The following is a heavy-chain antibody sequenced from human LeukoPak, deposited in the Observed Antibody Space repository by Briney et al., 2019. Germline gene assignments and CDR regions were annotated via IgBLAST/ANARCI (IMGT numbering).Heavy chain of an antibody. Sequence: ASATVSFTASGYTFTSYAMHWVRQAPGQRLEWMGWINAGNGNTKYSQKFQGRVTITRDTSASTAYMELSSLRSEDTAVYYCARDRTGYYDSSGLIDYWGQGTLVTVSS. J-gene: IGHJ4*02. CDR3: ARDRTGYYDSSGLIDY. D-gene: IGHD3-22*01. CDR1: GYTFTSYA. V-gene: IGHV1-3*01. CDR2: INAGNGNT.